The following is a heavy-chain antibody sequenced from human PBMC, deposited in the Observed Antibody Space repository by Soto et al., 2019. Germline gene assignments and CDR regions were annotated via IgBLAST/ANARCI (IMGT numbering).Heavy chain of an antibody. V-gene: IGHV3-48*02. D-gene: IGHD1-26*01. Sequence: PGXSRRLSCGAPGFTCSSYSINWVRQAPGKGLEWVSYISSSSSTIYYADSVKGRFTISRDNAKNSLYLQMNSLRDEDTAVYYCARSNRISGSYVNWFDPWGQGTLVTVSS. CDR1: GFTCSSYS. CDR2: ISSSSSTI. CDR3: ARSNRISGSYVNWFDP. J-gene: IGHJ5*02.